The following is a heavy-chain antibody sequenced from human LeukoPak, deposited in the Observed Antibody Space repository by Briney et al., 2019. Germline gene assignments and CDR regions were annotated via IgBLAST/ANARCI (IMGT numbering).Heavy chain of an antibody. CDR3: ARDRPHLGYSSSWYYYGMDV. J-gene: IGHJ6*02. CDR1: GFTFSSYS. V-gene: IGHV3-48*01. Sequence: GGSLRLSCAASGFTFSSYSMNWVRQAPGKGLEWVSYISSSSSTIYYADSVKGRFTISRDNAKNSLYLQVNSLRAEDTAVYYCARDRPHLGYSSSWYYYGMDVWGQGTTVTVSS. D-gene: IGHD6-13*01. CDR2: ISSSSSTI.